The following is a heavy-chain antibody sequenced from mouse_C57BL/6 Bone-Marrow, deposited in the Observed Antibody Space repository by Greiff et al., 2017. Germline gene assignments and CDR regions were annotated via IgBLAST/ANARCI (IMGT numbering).Heavy chain of an antibody. CDR1: GYTFTSYW. V-gene: IGHV1-59*01. Sequence: QVQLQQPGAELVRPGTSVKLSCKASGYTFTSYWMHWVKQRPGQGLEWIGVIDPSDSYTNYNQKFKGKATLTVDTSSSTAYMQLSSLTSEYSAVYYCARRDYYGTPYYFDYWGQGTTLTVSS. CDR2: IDPSDSYT. D-gene: IGHD1-1*01. J-gene: IGHJ2*01. CDR3: ARRDYYGTPYYFDY.